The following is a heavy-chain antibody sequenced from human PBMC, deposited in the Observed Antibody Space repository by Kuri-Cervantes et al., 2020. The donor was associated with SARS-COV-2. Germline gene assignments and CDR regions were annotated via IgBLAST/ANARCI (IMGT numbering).Heavy chain of an antibody. D-gene: IGHD2-2*01. CDR3: ARGFIDIVVVPAAPGRHFDY. CDR1: GYTFTSYY. Sequence: ASVKVSCKASGYTFTSYYMHWVRQAPGQGLEWMGIINPSGGSTSYAQKFQGRVTMTRDTSTSTVYKELSSLRSEDTAVYYCARGFIDIVVVPAAPGRHFDYWGQGTLVTVSS. CDR2: INPSGGST. V-gene: IGHV1-46*03. J-gene: IGHJ4*02.